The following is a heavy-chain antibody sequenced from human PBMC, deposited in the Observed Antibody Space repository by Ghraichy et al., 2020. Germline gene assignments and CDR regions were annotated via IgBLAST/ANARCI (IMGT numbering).Heavy chain of an antibody. CDR1: GFTFGSYW. Sequence: GGSLRLSFAASGFTFGSYWMTWVRLAPGKGLEWVANINEDGSEKYYVDSVMGRFTISRDNARNSLYLQMNSLRVEDTALYYCARDRERRVDFWGQGTLVTVSS. V-gene: IGHV3-7*04. CDR3: ARDRERRVDF. J-gene: IGHJ4*02. D-gene: IGHD5-24*01. CDR2: INEDGSEK.